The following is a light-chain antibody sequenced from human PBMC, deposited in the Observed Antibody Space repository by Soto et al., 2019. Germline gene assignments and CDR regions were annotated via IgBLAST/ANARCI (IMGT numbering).Light chain of an antibody. CDR1: SSNIGSNI. Sequence: QLVLTQPPSASGTPGQRVTISCSGSSSNIGSNIVNWYQHLPGTAPKLLMYSNDQRPSGVPERFSGSKSGTSASLAISGLQSEDEADYYCAAWDGSLNGRVFGGGTKVTVL. V-gene: IGLV1-44*01. CDR2: SND. J-gene: IGLJ3*02. CDR3: AAWDGSLNGRV.